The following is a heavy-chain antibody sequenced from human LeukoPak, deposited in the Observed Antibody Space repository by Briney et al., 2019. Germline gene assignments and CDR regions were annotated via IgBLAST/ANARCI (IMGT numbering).Heavy chain of an antibody. CDR1: GGTFSSYA. CDR2: SIPIFGTA. J-gene: IGHJ4*02. V-gene: IGHV1-69*05. D-gene: IGHD3-9*01. Sequence: GASVKVSCKASGGTFSSYAISWVRQAPGQGLEWMGGSIPIFGTANYAQKFQGRVTITTDESTSTAYMELSSLRSEDTAVYYCARARYYDILTGYYHFDYWGQGTLVTVSS. CDR3: ARARYYDILTGYYHFDY.